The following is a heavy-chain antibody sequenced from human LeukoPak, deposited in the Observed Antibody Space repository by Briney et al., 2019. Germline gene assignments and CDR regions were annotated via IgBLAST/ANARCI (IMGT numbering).Heavy chain of an antibody. J-gene: IGHJ4*02. Sequence: GGSLRLSCTASGFSFSSYWMNWFRQAPGKGLEWVANINPHGSEKNYVDSVKGRFTISRDRTINSLFLQMDNLRAEDTAVYYCAGSDYWGQGILVTVSS. V-gene: IGHV3-7*01. CDR1: GFSFSSYW. CDR3: AGSDY. CDR2: INPHGSEK.